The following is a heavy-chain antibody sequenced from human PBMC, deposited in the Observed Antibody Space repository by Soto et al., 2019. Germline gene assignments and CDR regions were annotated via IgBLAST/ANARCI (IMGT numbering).Heavy chain of an antibody. CDR3: AKERVRDFDG. Sequence: VQLVESGGGLVRPGGSLRLSCAASGFTFDAHAMHSVRQAPGKGLEWISAITWNSVALDYADSVKGRFTISRDNAKNSLYLKMTSLRHEDTALYYCAKERVRDFDGWGQGTLVTVSS. V-gene: IGHV3-9*01. CDR2: ITWNSVAL. J-gene: IGHJ4*02. D-gene: IGHD3-9*01. CDR1: GFTFDAHA.